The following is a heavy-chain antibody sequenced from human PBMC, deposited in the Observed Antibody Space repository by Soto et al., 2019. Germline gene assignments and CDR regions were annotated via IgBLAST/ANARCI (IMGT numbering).Heavy chain of an antibody. Sequence: ASVKVSCKASGYTFKSYGVHWLRQAPGQRLEWMGWINPGKGNTKYSEKFKGRVTITRDTSASTAYLELSSLSSEDTAVYYCAREGGWSVLVWFDPWGQGTLVTVSS. CDR1: GYTFKSYG. V-gene: IGHV1-3*01. J-gene: IGHJ5*02. D-gene: IGHD3-3*01. CDR2: INPGKGNT. CDR3: AREGGWSVLVWFDP.